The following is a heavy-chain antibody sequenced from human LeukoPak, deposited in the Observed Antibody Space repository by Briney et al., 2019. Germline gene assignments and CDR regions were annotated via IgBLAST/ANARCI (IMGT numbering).Heavy chain of an antibody. V-gene: IGHV3-23*01. Sequence: GGSLRLSCAASGFTLSGYAMSWVRQAPGKGLEWVSVISGSGGITHYADSVKGRFTISRDNSKNTLYLQMNSLRDEDTAVYYCASNYYDGSGYFYAAGYWGQGTLVTVSS. CDR3: ASNYYDGSGYFYAAGY. CDR2: ISGSGGIT. D-gene: IGHD3-22*01. CDR1: GFTLSGYA. J-gene: IGHJ4*02.